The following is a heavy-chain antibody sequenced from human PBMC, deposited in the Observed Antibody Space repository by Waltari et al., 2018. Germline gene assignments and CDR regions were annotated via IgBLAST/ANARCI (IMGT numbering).Heavy chain of an antibody. Sequence: QVRLQESGPGLVKPSETLSLTCTVSAASISSYYWSWIRQPPGKGLEWIAYIYFSGSTSYNPSRKSLVAISGDTSKKQCSLRLSFVTAADTAVYYCARGDTSNWFASYFDFWGQGILVSVSS. CDR3: ARGDTSNWFASYFDF. D-gene: IGHD3-10*01. CDR2: IYFSGST. V-gene: IGHV4-59*01. CDR1: AASISSYY. J-gene: IGHJ4*02.